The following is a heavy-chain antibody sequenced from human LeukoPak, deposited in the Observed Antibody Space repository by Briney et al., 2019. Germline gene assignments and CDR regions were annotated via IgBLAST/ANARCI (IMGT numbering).Heavy chain of an antibody. Sequence: GGSLRLSCAASGFTFSSYSMNWVRQAPGKGLEWVSYISSGSSTIYYADSVKGRFTISRDNAKNSLYLQMNSLRAEDTAVYYCARDSSSSFSTAWGQGTLVTVSS. J-gene: IGHJ4*02. CDR3: ARDSSSSFSTA. CDR1: GFTFSSYS. CDR2: ISSGSSTI. V-gene: IGHV3-48*01. D-gene: IGHD6-6*01.